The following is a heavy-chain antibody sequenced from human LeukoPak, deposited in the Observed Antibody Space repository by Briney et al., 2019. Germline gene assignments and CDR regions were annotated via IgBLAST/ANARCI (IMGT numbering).Heavy chain of an antibody. CDR2: IYYSGST. D-gene: IGHD3-16*01. Sequence: SETLSLTCTVSGGSISSYYWSWIRQPPGKGLEWIGYIYYSGSTNYNPSFKSRVTISVDTSKNQFSLKLSSVTAADTAVYYCARDLQSGPPVGWGQGTLVTVSS. J-gene: IGHJ4*02. V-gene: IGHV4-59*01. CDR1: GGSISSYY. CDR3: ARDLQSGPPVG.